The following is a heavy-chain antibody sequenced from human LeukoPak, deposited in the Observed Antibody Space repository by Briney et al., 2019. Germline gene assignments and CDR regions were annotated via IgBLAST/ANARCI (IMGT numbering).Heavy chain of an antibody. V-gene: IGHV3-23*01. D-gene: IGHD3-3*01. CDR2: ISGSGGST. J-gene: IGHJ4*02. Sequence: ASVKVSCKASGDSFSGYAMSWVRQAPGKGLEWVSAISGSGGSTYYADSVKGRFTVSRDNSKNTLYLQLNSLRAEDTAVYYCAKERVALDYWGQGTLVTVYS. CDR1: GDSFSGYA. CDR3: AKERVALDY.